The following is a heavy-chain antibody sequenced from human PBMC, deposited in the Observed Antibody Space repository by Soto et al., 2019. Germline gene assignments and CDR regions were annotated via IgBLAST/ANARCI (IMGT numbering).Heavy chain of an antibody. D-gene: IGHD2-2*01. Sequence: PGGSLRLSCAASGFTFRSFTMNWVRQAPGKGLEWVSTISSNSAYIHYTDALRGRFTISRDNAKNSLHLQMNSLRAEDTAVYYRARDRYCTSSSCKGFDYWGPGTLVTVSS. V-gene: IGHV3-21*01. CDR2: ISSNSAYI. CDR3: ARDRYCTSSSCKGFDY. J-gene: IGHJ4*02. CDR1: GFTFRSFT.